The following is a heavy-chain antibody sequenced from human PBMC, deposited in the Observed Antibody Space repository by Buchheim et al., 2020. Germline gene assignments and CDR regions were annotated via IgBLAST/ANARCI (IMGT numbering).Heavy chain of an antibody. D-gene: IGHD6-13*01. CDR1: GFTFSSYE. CDR2: IGGRGSSL. J-gene: IGHJ4*02. CDR3: AREGVSAPGVDY. Sequence: DVQLVESGGGLVQPGGSLRLSCAASGFTFSSYEMNWVRQAPRKGLEWVSYIGGRGSSLYYADSVKGRFTISRDTAKNSLYLQMNSLRAEDTAVYYCAREGVSAPGVDYWGQGTL. V-gene: IGHV3-48*03.